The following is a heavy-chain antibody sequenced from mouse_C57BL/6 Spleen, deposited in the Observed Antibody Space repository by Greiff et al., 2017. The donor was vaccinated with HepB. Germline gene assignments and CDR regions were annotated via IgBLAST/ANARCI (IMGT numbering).Heavy chain of an antibody. CDR3: ARPYYYGSGLDY. J-gene: IGHJ2*01. D-gene: IGHD1-1*01. CDR1: GYTFTDYY. V-gene: IGHV1-26*01. CDR2: INPNNGGT. Sequence: VQLQQSGPELVKPGASVKISCKASGYTFTDYYMNWVKQSHGKSLEWIGDINPNNGGTNYNQKFKGKATLTVDKSSSTAYMELRSLTSEDSAVYYCARPYYYGSGLDYWGQGTTLTVSS.